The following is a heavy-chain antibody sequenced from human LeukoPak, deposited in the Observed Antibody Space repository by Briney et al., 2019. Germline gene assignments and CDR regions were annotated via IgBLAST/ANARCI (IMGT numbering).Heavy chain of an antibody. CDR3: ARRGIGSGWYGY. V-gene: IGHV3-7*01. D-gene: IGHD6-19*01. CDR1: GFTFSSYW. CDR2: IKQDGGEI. Sequence: GGSLRLSCAASGFTFSSYWMSWVRQAPGKGLEWVANIKQDGGEIYYVDSVKGRFTISRDNAKNSLYLQMNNLRADDTAVYYCARRGIGSGWYGYWGQGTLVTVSS. J-gene: IGHJ4*02.